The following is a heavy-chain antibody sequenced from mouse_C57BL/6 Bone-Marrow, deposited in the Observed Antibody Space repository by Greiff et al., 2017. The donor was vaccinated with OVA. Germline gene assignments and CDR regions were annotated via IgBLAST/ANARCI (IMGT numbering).Heavy chain of an antibody. J-gene: IGHJ3*01. Sequence: EVKLVESGPELVKPGASVKISCKASGYSFTGYYMNWVKQSPEKSLEWIGEINPSTGGTTSNQKFKAKATLTVDKSSSTAYMQLKSLTSEDSAVYYCARRNDGYSWFAYWGQGTLVTVSA. CDR1: GYSFTGYY. V-gene: IGHV1-42*01. CDR2: INPSTGGT. D-gene: IGHD2-3*01. CDR3: ARRNDGYSWFAY.